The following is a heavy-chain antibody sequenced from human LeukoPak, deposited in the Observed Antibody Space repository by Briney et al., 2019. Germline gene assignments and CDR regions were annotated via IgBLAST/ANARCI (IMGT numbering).Heavy chain of an antibody. CDR3: ARIDTAAAGSFDY. Sequence: GASVKVSCKASGYTFTGYYMHWVRQAPGQGLEWMGRINPNSGGTNYAQKLQGRVTMTTDTSTSTAYMELRSLRSDDTAVYYCARIDTAAAGSFDYWGQGTLVTVSS. J-gene: IGHJ4*02. CDR2: INPNSGGT. CDR1: GYTFTGYY. V-gene: IGHV1-2*06. D-gene: IGHD6-13*01.